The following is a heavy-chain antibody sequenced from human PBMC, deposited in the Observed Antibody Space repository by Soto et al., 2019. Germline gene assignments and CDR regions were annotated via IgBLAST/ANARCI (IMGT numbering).Heavy chain of an antibody. V-gene: IGHV4-39*01. D-gene: IGHD3-10*01. Sequence: PSETLSLTCTVSGGSISSSSYYWGWIRQPPGKGLEWIGSIYYSGNTYYNPSLKSRVTISVDTAKNQFSLKLSSVTAEDTAVYYCARQYXFGSGSYYNRSFDFWGQGTLVTVSS. J-gene: IGHJ4*02. CDR2: IYYSGNT. CDR3: ARQYXFGSGSYYNRSFDF. CDR1: GGSISSSSYY.